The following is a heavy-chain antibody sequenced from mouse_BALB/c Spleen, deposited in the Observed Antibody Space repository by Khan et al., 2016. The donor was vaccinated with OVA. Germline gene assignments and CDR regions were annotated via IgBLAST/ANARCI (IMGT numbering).Heavy chain of an antibody. Sequence: QVQLKQSGAELMKPGASVKISCKATGYTFSSYWIEWVKQRPGHGLEWIGEILPGSGSNNYNEKFKGKATFTADTSSNTAYMQLSSLPSEDSAVNYSARGKYYGSSSWCDYWGQGTLGTVST. CDR1: GYTFSSYW. J-gene: IGHJ3*01. D-gene: IGHD1-1*01. CDR3: ARGKYYGSSSWCDY. CDR2: ILPGSGSN. V-gene: IGHV1-9*01.